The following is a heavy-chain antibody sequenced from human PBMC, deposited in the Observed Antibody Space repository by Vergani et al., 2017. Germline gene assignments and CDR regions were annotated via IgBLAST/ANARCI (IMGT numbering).Heavy chain of an antibody. CDR3: VREXSYCGSTTCRNPSYVYYYHMDV. CDR2: IYYDGSKK. V-gene: IGHV3-33*01. Sequence: HVQLVESGGGVVQPGRSLRLSCTSSGFTFSTYAMHWVRQAPGKGLEGVAIIYYDGSKKYYADSVKGRFTISRDNSRNTLDLLMSSLRAEDTAIYYCVREXSYCGSTTCRNPSYVYYYHMDVWGEGTTVTVSS. D-gene: IGHD2-21*01. J-gene: IGHJ6*03. CDR1: GFTFSTYA.